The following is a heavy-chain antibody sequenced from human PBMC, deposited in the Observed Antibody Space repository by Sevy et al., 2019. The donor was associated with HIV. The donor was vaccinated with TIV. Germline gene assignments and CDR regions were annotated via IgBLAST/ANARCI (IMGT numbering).Heavy chain of an antibody. D-gene: IGHD6-13*01. J-gene: IGHJ5*02. CDR2: IYYSGNT. CDR1: GGFISSYY. Sequence: SETLSLTCTVSGGFISSYYWNWIRQPPGKGLEWIGYIYYSGNTNYNPSLKSRVTISLDMSKDQFSLKLSSVTAADTAVYYCATGVAAADNWFDPWGQGTQVTVSS. V-gene: IGHV4-59*01. CDR3: ATGVAAADNWFDP.